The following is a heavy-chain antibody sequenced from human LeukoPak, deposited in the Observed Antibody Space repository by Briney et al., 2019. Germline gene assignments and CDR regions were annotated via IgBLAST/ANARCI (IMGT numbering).Heavy chain of an antibody. J-gene: IGHJ4*02. CDR1: GFTFSYYS. CDR2: ISSSGSTT. Sequence: GGSLRLSCAASGFTFSYYSMNWVRQAPGKGLEWVSYISSSGSTTYYADSVKGRFTVSRDNAKNSLYLQMNSLRAEDTAVYYCAREEFTPYYFDYWGQGTLVTVSS. CDR3: AREEFTPYYFDY. V-gene: IGHV3-48*01.